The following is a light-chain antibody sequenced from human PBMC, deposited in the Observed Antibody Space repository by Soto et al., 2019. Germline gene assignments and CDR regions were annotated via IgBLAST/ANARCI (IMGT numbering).Light chain of an antibody. CDR2: KAS. Sequence: DIQMTQSPSTLSASVGDRVTITCRASQSISNWLAWYQQKPGKAPKLLIYKASSLESGVPSRFSGSGSRTEFTLTISSLQPDDFATYYCQHYNSYSITFGQGTRLEIK. CDR3: QHYNSYSIT. J-gene: IGKJ5*01. CDR1: QSISNW. V-gene: IGKV1-5*03.